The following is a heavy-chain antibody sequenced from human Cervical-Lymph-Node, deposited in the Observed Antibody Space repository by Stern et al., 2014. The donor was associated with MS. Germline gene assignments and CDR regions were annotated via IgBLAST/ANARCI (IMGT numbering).Heavy chain of an antibody. J-gene: IGHJ6*02. CDR2: ISDTRNTI. V-gene: IGHV3-48*01. CDR3: ARESAASTYAMDV. D-gene: IGHD2-2*01. CDR1: GFTFSRYS. Sequence: EVQLVESGGGLLQPGGSLRLSCAASGFTFSRYSMNWVRQPPGKGLEWVSYISDTRNTIYYADSVRGRFTISRDNAKNSLFLQMDSLRAEDTAVYYCARESAASTYAMDVWGQGTKVTVSS.